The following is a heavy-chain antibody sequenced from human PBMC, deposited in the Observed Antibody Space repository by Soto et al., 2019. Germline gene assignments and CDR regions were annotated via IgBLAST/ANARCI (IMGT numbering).Heavy chain of an antibody. CDR2: MNPNSGNT. CDR1: GYTFTSYD. J-gene: IGHJ3*02. V-gene: IGHV1-8*01. CDR3: ASERGAVDI. Sequence: QVQLVQSGAEVKKPGASVKVSCKASGYTFTSYDINWVRQATGQGLEWMGWMNPNSGNTGYAQKFQGRVTMTRNTSRSTAFTELSSMSSEDTGVYSCASERGAVDIWGQGTRVTVSS.